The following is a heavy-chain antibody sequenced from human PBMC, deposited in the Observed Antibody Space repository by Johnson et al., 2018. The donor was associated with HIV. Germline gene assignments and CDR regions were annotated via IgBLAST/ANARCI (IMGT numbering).Heavy chain of an antibody. J-gene: IGHJ3*01. Sequence: QVQLVESGGGLVKPGGSLRLSCAASGFTFSEYYMNWIRQAPGKGLEWVSYISTSGSTIYYEDSVKGRFTISRDNAKNSLYLQMNSLRAEDTAVYYCARRAIRDAFDVWGQGPVVTVSS. CDR2: ISTSGSTI. CDR3: ARRAIRDAFDV. CDR1: GFTFSEYY. V-gene: IGHV3-11*04.